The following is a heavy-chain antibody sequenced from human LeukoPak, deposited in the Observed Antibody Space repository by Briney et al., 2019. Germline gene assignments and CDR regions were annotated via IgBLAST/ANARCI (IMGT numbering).Heavy chain of an antibody. CDR1: GGYFSGCY. D-gene: IGHD2-15*01. V-gene: IGHV4-34*01. CDR2: INHSGST. Sequence: PSETLSLTCAVYGGYFSGCYWSWIRQPPGKGLEWIGEINHSGSTNYNPSLKSRVTISVDTSKNQFSLKLSSVTAADTAVYYCARGLVVVAATDAFDIRGQGTMVTVSS. J-gene: IGHJ3*02. CDR3: ARGLVVVAATDAFDI.